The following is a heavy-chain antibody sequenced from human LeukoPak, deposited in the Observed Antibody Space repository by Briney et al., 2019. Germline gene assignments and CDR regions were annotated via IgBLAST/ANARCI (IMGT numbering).Heavy chain of an antibody. Sequence: GASVKVSCKASGYTFTSYDINWVRQATGQGLEWMGGIIPIFGTANYAQKFQGRVTITADESTSTAYMELSSLRSEDTAVYYCAKDKYSSSFIDAFDIWGQGTMVTVSS. J-gene: IGHJ3*02. CDR1: GYTFTSYD. CDR2: IIPIFGTA. D-gene: IGHD6-6*01. V-gene: IGHV1-69*13. CDR3: AKDKYSSSFIDAFDI.